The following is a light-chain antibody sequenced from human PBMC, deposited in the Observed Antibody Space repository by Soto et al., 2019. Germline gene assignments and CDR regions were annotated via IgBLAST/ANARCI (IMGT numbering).Light chain of an antibody. J-gene: IGKJ4*01. Sequence: DIQMTQSPSSLSASVGDRVTITCRARQGISNYLAWDQQKPGKVPKLLMYAASTLQSGVPSRFSGSGSGTDFTLTISRLQPEDVATYYCQKYNSAPLTFGGGTKVDIK. CDR2: AAS. CDR1: QGISNY. CDR3: QKYNSAPLT. V-gene: IGKV1-27*01.